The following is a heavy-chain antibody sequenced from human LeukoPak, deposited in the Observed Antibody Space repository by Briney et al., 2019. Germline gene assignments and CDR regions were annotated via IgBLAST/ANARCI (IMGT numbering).Heavy chain of an antibody. V-gene: IGHV3-21*01. CDR2: ISGSSINM. CDR3: AREFLQEEFDY. CDR1: GFTSNTYS. Sequence: PGGSLRLSCVAPGFTSNTYSMKGVRQAPGKGLEWVSSISGSSINMYYADSVKGRFTISRDNAKNSLYLQMNSLRAEDTAVYYCAREFLQEEFDYWGQGTLVTVSS. J-gene: IGHJ4*02. D-gene: IGHD3-3*01.